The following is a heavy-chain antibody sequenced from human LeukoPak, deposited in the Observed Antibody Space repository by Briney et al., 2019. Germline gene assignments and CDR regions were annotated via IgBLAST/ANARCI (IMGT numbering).Heavy chain of an antibody. J-gene: IGHJ5*02. Sequence: ASVKVSCKTSGYTFTSYGISWVRQAPGQGLEWMGWISAYNGNTNYAQKVQGRVTMTTDTSTSTAYMELSSLRSEDTAVYYCARGPRKVRWLRFDWFDPWGQGTLVTVSS. CDR3: ARGPRKVRWLRFDWFDP. V-gene: IGHV1-18*01. CDR2: ISAYNGNT. D-gene: IGHD5-12*01. CDR1: GYTFTSYG.